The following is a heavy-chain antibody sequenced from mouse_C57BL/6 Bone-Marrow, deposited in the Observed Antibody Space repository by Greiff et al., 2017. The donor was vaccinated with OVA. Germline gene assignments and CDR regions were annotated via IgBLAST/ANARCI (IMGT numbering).Heavy chain of an antibody. D-gene: IGHD2-2*01. CDR1: GYTFTSYG. CDR2: IYPRSGNT. Sequence: VQLQESGAELARPGASVKLSCKASGYTFTSYGISWVKQRTGQGLEWIGEIYPRSGNTYYNEQFKGKATLTADKSSSTAYMELRSLTSEDSAVYFCAREGLWLRRRAGFAYWGQGTLVTVSA. J-gene: IGHJ3*01. CDR3: AREGLWLRRRAGFAY. V-gene: IGHV1-81*01.